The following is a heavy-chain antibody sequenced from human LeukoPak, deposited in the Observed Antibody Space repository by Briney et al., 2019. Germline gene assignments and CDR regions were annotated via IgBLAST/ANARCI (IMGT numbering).Heavy chain of an antibody. Sequence: GGSLRLSCAASGFTFSSYAMHWVRQAPGKGLEWVAVISYDGGNKYYADSVKGRFTISRDNSKNTLYLQMNSLRAEDTAVYYCARDSEVVTYYYYYGMDVWGQGTTVTVSS. CDR2: ISYDGGNK. CDR1: GFTFSSYA. V-gene: IGHV3-30-3*01. CDR3: ARDSEVVTYYYYYGMDV. D-gene: IGHD3-22*01. J-gene: IGHJ6*02.